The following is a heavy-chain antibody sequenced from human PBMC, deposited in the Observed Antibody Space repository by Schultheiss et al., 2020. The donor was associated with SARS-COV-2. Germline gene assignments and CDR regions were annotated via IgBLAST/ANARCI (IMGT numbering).Heavy chain of an antibody. V-gene: IGHV3-21*04. CDR1: GFTFSDYY. CDR3: ARGKTWLQFDS. Sequence: GESLKISCAASGFTFSDYYMNWVRQAPGKGLEWVSSISSSSSYIYYADSVKGRFTISRDNAKNSLYLQMNSLRAEDTAVYYCARGKTWLQFDSWGQGALVTVSS. J-gene: IGHJ4*02. CDR2: ISSSSSYI. D-gene: IGHD6-19*01.